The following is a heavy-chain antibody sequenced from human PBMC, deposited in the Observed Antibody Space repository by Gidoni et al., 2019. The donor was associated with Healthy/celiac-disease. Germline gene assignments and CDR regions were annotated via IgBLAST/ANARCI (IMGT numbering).Heavy chain of an antibody. CDR2: ISGSGGST. J-gene: IGHJ4*02. D-gene: IGHD3-22*01. CDR1: GFPFSSYA. CDR3: AKDRGGYYDSSGYYYQAY. V-gene: IGHV3-23*01. Sequence: EVQLLESGGGLVQPGGSLRLSCAASGFPFSSYAMSWVRQAPGKGLEWVSAISGSGGSTYYADSVKGRFTISRDNSKNTLYLQMNSLRAEDTAVYYCAKDRGGYYDSSGYYYQAYWGQGTLVTVSS.